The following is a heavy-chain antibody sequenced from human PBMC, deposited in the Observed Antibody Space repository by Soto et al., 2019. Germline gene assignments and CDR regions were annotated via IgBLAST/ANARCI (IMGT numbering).Heavy chain of an antibody. J-gene: IGHJ3*01. CDR2: LYDVDGS. Sequence: DVQLVESGGGLIQPGESLRLSCAAFGLTISGKKYVAWVRQAPGKGLEWVSALYDVDGSFYADSVTGRFTTSSDSSKNPLYLQMNDLRPDDTAVYYCATWHEREHAFDVWGQGTTVTISS. CDR1: GLTISGKKY. V-gene: IGHV3-53*01. CDR3: ATWHEREHAFDV. D-gene: IGHD1-1*01.